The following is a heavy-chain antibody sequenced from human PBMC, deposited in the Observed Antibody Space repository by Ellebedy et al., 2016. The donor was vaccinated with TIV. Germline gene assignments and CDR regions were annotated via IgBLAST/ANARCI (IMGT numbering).Heavy chain of an antibody. J-gene: IGHJ3*02. V-gene: IGHV4-59*08. CDR3: ARHVVAAASPMTYDAFDI. CDR1: GGPISTYY. Sequence: MPAGSLRLSCTVSGGPISTYYWSWIRQPPGKGLEWVGDLYYSGTTNYNLSLKSRVTISVDTSKTQFSLKLNSVTAADPAVSYCARHVVAAASPMTYDAFDIWGQGTMVTVSS. D-gene: IGHD6-13*01. CDR2: LYYSGTT.